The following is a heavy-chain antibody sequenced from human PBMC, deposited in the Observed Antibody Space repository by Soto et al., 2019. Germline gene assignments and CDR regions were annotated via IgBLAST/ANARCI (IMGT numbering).Heavy chain of an antibody. CDR1: GFTFSSYG. CDR3: AKDQGEDRPFRGYFDY. D-gene: IGHD2-21*01. J-gene: IGHJ4*02. Sequence: QVQLVESGGGVVQPGRSLRLSCAASGFTFSSYGMHWVRQAPGKGLEWVAVISYDGINKYYADSVKGRFTISRDNSKSTLYLQMDSLRAEDTAVYYCAKDQGEDRPFRGYFDYWGQGTLVTVSS. CDR2: ISYDGINK. V-gene: IGHV3-30*18.